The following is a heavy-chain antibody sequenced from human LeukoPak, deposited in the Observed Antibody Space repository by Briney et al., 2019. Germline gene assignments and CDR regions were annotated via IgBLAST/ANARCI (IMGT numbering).Heavy chain of an antibody. Sequence: ASVKVSCKASGYSFTTFYMHWVRQAPGQGLEWIGIINPSGGTTSQAQKFQGRVTMTRDTSTSTVYMELSILRSEDTAVYYCASLATIGSDSFDIWGQGTMVTVSS. J-gene: IGHJ3*02. CDR3: ASLATIGSDSFDI. D-gene: IGHD2-2*03. CDR1: GYSFTTFY. CDR2: INPSGGTT. V-gene: IGHV1-46*01.